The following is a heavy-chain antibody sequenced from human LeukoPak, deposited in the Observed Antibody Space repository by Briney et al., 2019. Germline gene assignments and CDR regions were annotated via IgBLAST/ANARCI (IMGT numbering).Heavy chain of an antibody. D-gene: IGHD1-26*01. CDR2: ISGSGGST. CDR3: ARRSYYDVESDY. Sequence: GGSLRLSCAASGFTFSSYAMSWVRQAPGKGLEWVSAISGSGGSTYYADSVKGRFTISRDNSKNTLYLQTNSLRAEDTAVYYCARRSYYDVESDYWGQGTLVTVSS. J-gene: IGHJ4*02. V-gene: IGHV3-23*01. CDR1: GFTFSSYA.